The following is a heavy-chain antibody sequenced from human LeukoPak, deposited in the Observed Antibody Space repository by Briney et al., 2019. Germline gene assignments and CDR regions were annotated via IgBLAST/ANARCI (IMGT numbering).Heavy chain of an antibody. D-gene: IGHD4-17*01. CDR1: GFTFSSYW. J-gene: IGHJ3*02. CDR3: ARGLQGYGVKTGAAFDI. Sequence: PGGSLRLSCAASGFTFSSYWMSWVRQAPGKGLEWVANIKQDGSEKYYVDSVKGRFTIYRDNAKNSLYLQMNSLRAEDTAVYYCARGLQGYGVKTGAAFDIWGQGTMVTVSS. V-gene: IGHV3-7*05. CDR2: IKQDGSEK.